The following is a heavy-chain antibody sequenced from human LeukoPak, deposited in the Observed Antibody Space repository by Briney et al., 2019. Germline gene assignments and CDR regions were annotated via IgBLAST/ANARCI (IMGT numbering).Heavy chain of an antibody. CDR2: INDSGGT. D-gene: IGHD5-18*01. J-gene: IGHJ6*02. V-gene: IGHV4-34*01. Sequence: PSETLSLTCAVHVGSFSGYYWSWLRQPPGKGLELIGEINDSGGTNYNPSLKSRVTISVDTSKNQFSLMPTSVPAAHAAGYWCARGPRRGYSYGWRYYGMDVWGQGTTVTVSS. CDR1: VGSFSGYY. CDR3: ARGPRRGYSYGWRYYGMDV.